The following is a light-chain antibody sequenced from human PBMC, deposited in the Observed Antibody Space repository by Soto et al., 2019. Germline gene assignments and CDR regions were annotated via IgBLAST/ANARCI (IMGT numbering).Light chain of an antibody. Sequence: QAVVTQPPSVSGAPGQRVTISCTGSSSNIGAGYDVHWYQQVPGTAPKLLIYGNNNRPSGVPDRFSGSKSSTSASLAITGLQAEDEADYYCQSYDSSLSVYVFGSGTKLTVL. CDR3: QSYDSSLSVYV. J-gene: IGLJ1*01. V-gene: IGLV1-40*01. CDR1: SSNIGAGYD. CDR2: GNN.